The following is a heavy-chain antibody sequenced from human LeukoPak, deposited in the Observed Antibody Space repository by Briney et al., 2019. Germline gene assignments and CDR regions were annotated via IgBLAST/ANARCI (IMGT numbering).Heavy chain of an antibody. D-gene: IGHD3-10*01. V-gene: IGHV3-9*01. CDR3: VRRGDYGDL. Sequence: PGGSLRLSCAASGFTFDDYAMHWVRQAPGKGLEWVSGISWNSGSIGYADSVKGRFTISRDNAKNSLHLQMNNLRAEDTAVYYCVRRGDYGDLWGQGSLVTVSS. J-gene: IGHJ4*02. CDR2: ISWNSGSI. CDR1: GFTFDDYA.